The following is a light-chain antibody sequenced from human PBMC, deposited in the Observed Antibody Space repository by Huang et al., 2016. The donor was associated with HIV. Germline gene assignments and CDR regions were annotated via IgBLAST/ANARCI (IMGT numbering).Light chain of an antibody. J-gene: IGKJ1*01. V-gene: IGKV3-15*01. Sequence: EIVMTQSPATLSVSPGESAILLCRASQNIDTNVAWYQQKPGQAPRLLIFGASTRATCISARCTGGGSETEFTLTINSVQSEDVAMYYCHQYNDWPPWTFGQGTRVEI. CDR2: GAS. CDR3: HQYNDWPPWT. CDR1: QNIDTN.